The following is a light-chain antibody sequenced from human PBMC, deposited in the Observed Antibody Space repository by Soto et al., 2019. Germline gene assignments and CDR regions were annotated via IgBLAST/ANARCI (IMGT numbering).Light chain of an antibody. CDR3: QQYNNWPTWT. CDR2: GAS. J-gene: IGKJ1*01. Sequence: EIVMTQSPATLSVSPGERATLSCRASQSVSSDLAWYHQKPGQAPRLLIYGASTRATGIPARFSGSGSETEFTLTISSLQAEDSAVYFCQQYNNWPTWTFGQGTKVDIK. CDR1: QSVSSD. V-gene: IGKV3-15*01.